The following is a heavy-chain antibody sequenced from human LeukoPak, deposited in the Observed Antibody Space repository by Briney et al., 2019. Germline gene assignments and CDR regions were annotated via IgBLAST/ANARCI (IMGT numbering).Heavy chain of an antibody. CDR2: VYHSGST. V-gene: IGHV4-38-2*02. Sequence: SETLSLTCTVSGYSISSDYYWGWIRQPPGKGLEWIGSVYHSGSTYYTPSLRSRVTISGDTSKNQFSLKLSSVTAADTAVYYCARAWIQLWSNYFDYWGQGTLVTVSS. CDR3: ARAWIQLWSNYFDY. D-gene: IGHD5-18*01. J-gene: IGHJ4*02. CDR1: GYSISSDYY.